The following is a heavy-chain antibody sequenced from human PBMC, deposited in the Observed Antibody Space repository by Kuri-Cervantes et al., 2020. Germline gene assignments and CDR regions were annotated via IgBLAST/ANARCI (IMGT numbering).Heavy chain of an antibody. CDR1: GGSFSGYY. CDR2: INHSGST. CDR3: ARGVVVPAAMSVLGYSGYDRGWFDP. Sequence: SEALSLTCAVYGGSFSGYYWSWIRQPPGKGLEWIGEINHSGSTNYNPSLKSRVTISVDTSKNQFSLKLSSVTDADTAVYYCARGVVVPAAMSVLGYSGYDRGWFDPWGQGTLVTVSS. J-gene: IGHJ5*02. V-gene: IGHV4-34*01. D-gene: IGHD2-2*01.